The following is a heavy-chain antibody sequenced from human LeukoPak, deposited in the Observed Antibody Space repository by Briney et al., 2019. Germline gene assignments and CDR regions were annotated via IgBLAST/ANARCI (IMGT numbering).Heavy chain of an antibody. CDR1: SGSLGSYY. D-gene: IGHD6-6*01. J-gene: IGHJ4*02. CDR2: IYTSGST. V-gene: IGHV4-4*07. Sequence: SETLSLTCTVSSGSLGSYYWNWLRQPAGKGLKWIGHIYTSGSTNYNPSLKSRVTMSVDTSKNQFSLKLNSVTAADTAFYYCAREYSSSSGKALDYWGQGTLVTVSS. CDR3: AREYSSSSGKALDY.